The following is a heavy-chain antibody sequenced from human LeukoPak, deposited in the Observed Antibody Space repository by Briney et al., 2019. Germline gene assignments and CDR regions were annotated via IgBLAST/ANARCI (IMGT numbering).Heavy chain of an antibody. CDR2: ISSSSSYI. Sequence: GGSLRLSCAASGFTFSSYSMNWVRQAPGKGLEWVSSISSSSSYIYYADSVKGRFTISRDNAKNSLYLQMNSLRAEDTAVYYCARARYSGYDCFDYWGRGTLVTVSS. CDR1: GFTFSSYS. V-gene: IGHV3-21*01. J-gene: IGHJ4*02. D-gene: IGHD5-12*01. CDR3: ARARYSGYDCFDY.